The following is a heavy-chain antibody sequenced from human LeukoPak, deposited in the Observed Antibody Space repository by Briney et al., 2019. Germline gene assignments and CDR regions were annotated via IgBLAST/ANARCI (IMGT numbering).Heavy chain of an antibody. CDR3: ARVVSCSGGSCYNRYGMDV. CDR2: ISYSGST. Sequence: SETLSLTCSVSGGSISRNYWSWIRQSPGKGLEWVGHISYSGSTNYNPSLKSRVTMSVDTSKNQFSLKLSSVTAADTAVYYCARVVSCSGGSCYNRYGMDVWGQGTTVTVSS. D-gene: IGHD2-15*01. V-gene: IGHV4-59*12. CDR1: GGSISRNY. J-gene: IGHJ6*02.